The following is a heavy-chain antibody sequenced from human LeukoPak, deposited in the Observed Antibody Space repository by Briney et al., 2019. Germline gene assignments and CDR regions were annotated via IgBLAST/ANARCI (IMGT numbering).Heavy chain of an antibody. Sequence: PETLSLTCTVSGGSIRSYFWSWIRQPPGKGLEWIGYIDYSGSTNYSPSLKSRVTISVDTSKNQFSLNLSSVTAADTALYYCARNGRKCTGGSCYLDYWGQGILVIVSS. CDR3: ARNGRKCTGGSCYLDY. J-gene: IGHJ4*02. D-gene: IGHD2-15*01. CDR1: GGSIRSYF. CDR2: IDYSGST. V-gene: IGHV4-59*08.